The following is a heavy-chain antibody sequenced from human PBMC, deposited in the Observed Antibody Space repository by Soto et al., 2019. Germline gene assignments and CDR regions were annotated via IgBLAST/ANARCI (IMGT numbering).Heavy chain of an antibody. D-gene: IGHD3-22*01. CDR1: GFTFSSYA. V-gene: IGHV3-30-3*01. CDR3: ARDGSPYYYDSSGYYSYYFDY. J-gene: IGHJ4*02. CDR2: ISYDGSNK. Sequence: QVQLVESGGGVVQPGRSLRLSCAASGFTFSSYAMHWVRQAPGKGLEWVAFISYDGSNKYYADSVKGRFTISRDNSTNTLYLQMNSLRAEDTAVYYCARDGSPYYYDSSGYYSYYFDYWGQGTLVTVSS.